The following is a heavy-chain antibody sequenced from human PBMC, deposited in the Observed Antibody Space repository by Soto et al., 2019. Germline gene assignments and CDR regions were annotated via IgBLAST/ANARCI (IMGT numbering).Heavy chain of an antibody. CDR3: TRPDCSSTSCYDNWFDP. D-gene: IGHD2-2*01. J-gene: IGHJ5*02. V-gene: IGHV3-73*01. CDR2: IRSKANSYAT. Sequence: GGSLRLSCAASGFTFSGSAMHWVRQASGKGLEWVGRIRSKANSYATAYAASVKGRFTISRDDSKNTAYLQMNSLKTEDTAVYYCTRPDCSSTSCYDNWFDPWGQGTLVTVSS. CDR1: GFTFSGSA.